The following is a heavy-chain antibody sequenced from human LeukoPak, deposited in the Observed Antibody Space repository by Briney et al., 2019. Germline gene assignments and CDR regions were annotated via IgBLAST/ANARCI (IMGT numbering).Heavy chain of an antibody. CDR3: AKAITMVRGVTLDY. Sequence: GGSLRLSCAASGFTFSSYAVSWVRQAPGKGLEWVSAISGSGGSTYYADSVKGRFTISRDNSKNTLYLQMNSLRAEDTAVYYCAKAITMVRGVTLDYWGQGTLVTVSS. CDR1: GFTFSSYA. D-gene: IGHD3-10*01. V-gene: IGHV3-23*01. J-gene: IGHJ4*02. CDR2: ISGSGGST.